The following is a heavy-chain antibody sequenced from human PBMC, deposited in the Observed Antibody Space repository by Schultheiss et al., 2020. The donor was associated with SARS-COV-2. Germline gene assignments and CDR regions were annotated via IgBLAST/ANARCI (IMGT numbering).Heavy chain of an antibody. V-gene: IGHV3-33*01. CDR1: GFTFSSYG. CDR3: ARDPGVSIAAAGVYY. CDR2: IWYDGSNK. Sequence: GGSLRLSCAASGFTFSSYGMHWVRQAPGMGLEWVAVIWYDGSNKYYADSVKGRFTISRDNSKNTLYLQMNSLRAEDTAVYYCARDPGVSIAAAGVYYWGQGTLVTVSS. D-gene: IGHD6-13*01. J-gene: IGHJ4*02.